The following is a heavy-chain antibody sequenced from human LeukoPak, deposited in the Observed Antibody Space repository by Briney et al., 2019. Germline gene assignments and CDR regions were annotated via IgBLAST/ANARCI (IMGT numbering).Heavy chain of an antibody. CDR1: GFTFSSYA. D-gene: IGHD2-2*01. CDR2: ISGSGGST. CDR3: AKDDSPESSHSFDY. V-gene: IGHV3-23*01. Sequence: GGSLRLSCAASGFTFSSYAMSWVRQAPGKGLEWVSAISGSGGSTYYPDSVKGRFTISRDNSKNTLYLQMNSLRAEDTAVYYCAKDDSPESSHSFDYWGQGTLVTVSS. J-gene: IGHJ4*02.